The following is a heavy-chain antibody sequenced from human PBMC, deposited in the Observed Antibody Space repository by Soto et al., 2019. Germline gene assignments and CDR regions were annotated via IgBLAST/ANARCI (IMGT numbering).Heavy chain of an antibody. CDR3: ARATYSSSWYISRGGYYGMDV. V-gene: IGHV4-59*01. D-gene: IGHD6-13*01. CDR2: IYYSGST. Sequence: SETLSLTCTVSGGSISSYYWSWIRQPPGKGLEWIGYIYYSGSTNYNPSLKSRVTISVDTSKNQFSLKLSSVTAADTAVYYCARATYSSSWYISRGGYYGMDVWGQGTTVT. CDR1: GGSISSYY. J-gene: IGHJ6*02.